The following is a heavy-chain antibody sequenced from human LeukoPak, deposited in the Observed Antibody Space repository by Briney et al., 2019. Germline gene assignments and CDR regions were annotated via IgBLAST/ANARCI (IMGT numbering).Heavy chain of an antibody. CDR3: AKMDYGDQDLDY. V-gene: IGHV3-30*18. D-gene: IGHD4-17*01. J-gene: IGHJ4*02. CDR1: GFSFSIYG. Sequence: GGSLRLSCAASGFSFSIYGMHWVRQAPGKGLEWVAVISYDGSNKYYADSVKGRFTISRDNSKNTLYLQMNSLRAEDTAVYYCAKMDYGDQDLDYWGQGTLVTVSS. CDR2: ISYDGSNK.